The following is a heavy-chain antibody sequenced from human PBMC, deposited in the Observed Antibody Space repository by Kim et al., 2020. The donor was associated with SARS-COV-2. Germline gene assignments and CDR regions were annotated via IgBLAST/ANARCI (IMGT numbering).Heavy chain of an antibody. Sequence: KFQGRVTMTRDTSISTAYMELSRLRSDDTAVYYCARAVVVITFQTNWFDPWGQGTLVTVSS. D-gene: IGHD3-22*01. V-gene: IGHV1-2*02. J-gene: IGHJ5*02. CDR3: ARAVVVITFQTNWFDP.